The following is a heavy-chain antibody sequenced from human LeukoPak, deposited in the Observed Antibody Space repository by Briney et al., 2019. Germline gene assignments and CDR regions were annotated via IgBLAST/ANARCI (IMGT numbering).Heavy chain of an antibody. CDR1: GGTFSSYA. J-gene: IGHJ6*03. D-gene: IGHD6-6*01. CDR3: ARRGGSSSGNYYYYYMDV. V-gene: IGHV1-69*01. CDR2: IIPIFGTA. Sequence: SVKVSCKASGGTFSSYAISWARQAPGQGLEWMGGIIPIFGTANYAQKFQGRVTIAADESTSTAYMELSSLRSEDTAVYYCARRGGSSSGNYYYYYMDVWGKGTTVTVSS.